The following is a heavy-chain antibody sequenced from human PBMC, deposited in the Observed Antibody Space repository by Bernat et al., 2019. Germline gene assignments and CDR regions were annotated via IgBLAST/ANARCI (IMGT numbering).Heavy chain of an antibody. CDR2: IWYDGSNK. J-gene: IGHJ4*02. CDR3: ARLGSSWSIDY. D-gene: IGHD6-13*01. CDR1: GFTFSNYG. V-gene: IGHV3-33*01. Sequence: QVQLVESGGGVVQPGRSLRLSCVASGFTFSNYGMHWVRQAPGKGLEWVAVIWYDGSNKYYEDSVKGRFTISRDNSKNTLYLQMNSLGDEDTAVYYCARLGSSWSIDYWGQGTVVTVSS.